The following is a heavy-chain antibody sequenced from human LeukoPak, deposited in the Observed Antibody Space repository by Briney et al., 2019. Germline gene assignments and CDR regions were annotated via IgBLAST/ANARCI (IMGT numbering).Heavy chain of an antibody. CDR2: LNYSGTT. Sequence: SETLSLTCTVSGGSISGSTSYWGWIRQSPGKGLEWIGLLNYSGTTYYNPSFKSRVSISIDRSRTQFSLKLSSVTAADTAFYYCSRYDSDTGDFDPWGQGTLVTVSS. J-gene: IGHJ5*02. CDR3: SRYDSDTGDFDP. V-gene: IGHV4-39*07. D-gene: IGHD3-10*01. CDR1: GGSISGSTSY.